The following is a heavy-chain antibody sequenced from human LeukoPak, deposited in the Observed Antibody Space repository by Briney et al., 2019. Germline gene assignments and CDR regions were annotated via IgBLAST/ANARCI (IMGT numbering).Heavy chain of an antibody. CDR1: GYSISSDYY. CDR3: ARLKWLVGSHYYYFMDV. J-gene: IGHJ6*03. V-gene: IGHV4-61*01. D-gene: IGHD6-19*01. CDR2: IYYSGST. Sequence: SETLSLTCTVSGYSISSDYYWGWIRQPPGKGLEWIGYIYYSGSTNYNPSLKSRVTISVDTSKNQFSLKLTSVTAADTAVYYCARLKWLVGSHYYYFMDVWGKGTTVTVSS.